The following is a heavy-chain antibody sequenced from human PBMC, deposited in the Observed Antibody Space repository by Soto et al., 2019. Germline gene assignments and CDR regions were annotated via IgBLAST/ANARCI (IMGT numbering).Heavy chain of an antibody. CDR2: IYYSGST. CDR1: GGSVSSGSYY. V-gene: IGHV4-61*01. D-gene: IGHD5-12*01. CDR3: AREGRGYSGYDGY. J-gene: IGHJ4*02. Sequence: PSEPLSLTCTFSGGSVSSGSYYWSWIRQPPGKGLEWIGYIYYSGSTNYNPSLKSRVTISVDTSKNQFSLKLSSVTAAGTAVYYCAREGRGYSGYDGYWGQGTLVTVSS.